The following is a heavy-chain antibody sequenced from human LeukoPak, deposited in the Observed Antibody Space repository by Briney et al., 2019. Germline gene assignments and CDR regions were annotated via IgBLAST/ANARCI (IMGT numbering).Heavy chain of an antibody. V-gene: IGHV4-31*03. CDR3: ARTRITMIVVAAFDI. CDR1: GGSISSSSYY. CDR2: IYYSGST. Sequence: PSETLSLTCTVSGGSISSSSYYWSWIRQHPGKGLEWIGYIYYSGSTYYNPSLKSRVTISVDTSKNQFSLKLSSVTAADTAVYYCARTRITMIVVAAFDIWGQGTMVTVSS. D-gene: IGHD3-22*01. J-gene: IGHJ3*02.